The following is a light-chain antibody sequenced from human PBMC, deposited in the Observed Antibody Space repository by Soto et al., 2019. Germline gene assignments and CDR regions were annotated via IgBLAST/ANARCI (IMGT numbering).Light chain of an antibody. J-gene: IGLJ2*01. CDR3: CSYAGSNNVV. CDR2: EVS. CDR1: SSDVGGYNY. Sequence: QSVLTQPPSASGSPGQSVTISCTGTSSDVGGYNYVSWYQQHPGKAPKLMIYEVSKRPSGVPDGFSGSKSGNTASLTVSGLQAEDEADYYCCSYAGSNNVVFGGGTKLTVL. V-gene: IGLV2-8*01.